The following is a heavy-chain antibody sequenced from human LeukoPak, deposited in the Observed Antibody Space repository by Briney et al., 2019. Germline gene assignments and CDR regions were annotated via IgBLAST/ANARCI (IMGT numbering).Heavy chain of an antibody. CDR3: ARWATTFDY. J-gene: IGHJ4*02. D-gene: IGHD5-12*01. Sequence: GGSLRLSCAAYGFTVSSNYMSWVRQAPGKGLEWVSVIYSGGSTYYADSVKGRFTISRDSSKNTLYLQMNSLRAKDTAVYYYARWATTFDYWGQGTLVTVSS. CDR1: GFTVSSNY. CDR2: IYSGGST. V-gene: IGHV3-66*01.